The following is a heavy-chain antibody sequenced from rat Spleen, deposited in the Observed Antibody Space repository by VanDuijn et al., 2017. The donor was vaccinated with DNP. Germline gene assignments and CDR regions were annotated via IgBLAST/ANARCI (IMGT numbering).Heavy chain of an antibody. Sequence: QVQLKESGPGLVQPSETLSLTCTVSGFSLTSYSVSWVRQPSGKGPEWMGRMWYDGDTAYNSALKSRLSISRDTSKNQVFLKMNSLQTDDTGTYYCTRDGTTEGIGNAMDAWGQGTSVTVSS. CDR3: TRDGTTEGIGNAMDA. CDR2: MWYDGDT. CDR1: GFSLTSYS. D-gene: IGHD1-11*01. V-gene: IGHV2-63*01. J-gene: IGHJ4*01.